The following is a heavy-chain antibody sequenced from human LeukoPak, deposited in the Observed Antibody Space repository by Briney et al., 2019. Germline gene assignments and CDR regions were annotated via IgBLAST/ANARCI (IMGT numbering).Heavy chain of an antibody. Sequence: GGSLRLSCAASGFTFSSYAMSWVRQAPGKGLEWVSAISGSGGSTYYADSVQGRFTISRDNSKNTLYLQMNSLRSEDTALYYCAKVWRGNYYDYWGQGTLVTVSS. CDR2: ISGSGGST. CDR3: AKVWRGNYYDY. J-gene: IGHJ4*02. D-gene: IGHD1-7*01. CDR1: GFTFSSYA. V-gene: IGHV3-23*01.